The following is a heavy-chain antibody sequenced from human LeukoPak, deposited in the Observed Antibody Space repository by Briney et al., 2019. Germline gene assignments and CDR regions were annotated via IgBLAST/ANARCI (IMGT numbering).Heavy chain of an antibody. Sequence: SETLSLTCTVSGGSISGYYWSWIRQPPGKGLEWVGYIFYTGFTKYNPSLQGRVTMSVDTSKNQFSLKLNSVTAADTAVYYCARLGTAITGTNARFLDDYWGQGTLITVSS. V-gene: IGHV4-59*08. D-gene: IGHD1-7*01. J-gene: IGHJ4*02. CDR3: ARLGTAITGTNARFLDDY. CDR1: GGSISGYY. CDR2: IFYTGFT.